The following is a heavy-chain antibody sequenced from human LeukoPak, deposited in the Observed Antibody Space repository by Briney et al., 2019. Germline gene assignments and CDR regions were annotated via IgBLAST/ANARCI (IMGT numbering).Heavy chain of an antibody. Sequence: TGGSLRLPCAASGFTFSSYAMSWVRQAPGKGLEWVSAISGSGGSTYYADSVKGRFTISRDNSKNSLYLQMNSLRAEDTAVYYCAKGGIWFGEADYWGRGTLVTVSS. CDR3: AKGGIWFGEADY. CDR2: ISGSGGST. CDR1: GFTFSSYA. D-gene: IGHD3-10*01. V-gene: IGHV3-23*01. J-gene: IGHJ4*02.